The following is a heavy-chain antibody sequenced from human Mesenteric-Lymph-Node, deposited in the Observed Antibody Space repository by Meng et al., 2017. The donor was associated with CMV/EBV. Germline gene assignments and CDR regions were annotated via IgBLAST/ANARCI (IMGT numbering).Heavy chain of an antibody. CDR2: IHPNSVGT. J-gene: IGHJ4*02. CDR1: GYTFIGYY. Sequence: SGYTFIGYYILWVRQAPGQGLEWMGRIHPNSVGTNYPQKFQGRVTMTRDSSITTAYMELSRLTSDDTAVYYCARVSYNWNDVAPDSWGQGTLVTVSS. D-gene: IGHD1-1*01. CDR3: ARVSYNWNDVAPDS. V-gene: IGHV1-2*06.